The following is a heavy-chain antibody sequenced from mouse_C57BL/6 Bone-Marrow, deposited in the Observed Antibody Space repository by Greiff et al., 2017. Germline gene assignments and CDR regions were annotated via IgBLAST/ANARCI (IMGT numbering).Heavy chain of an antibody. CDR3: ARRRVYYGSWDD. J-gene: IGHJ2*01. CDR2: IYPGSGST. D-gene: IGHD1-1*01. Sequence: VQLQQPGGELVKPGASVKMSCTASGYTFTSYWITWVKQRPGQGLEWIGDIYPGSGSTNYNEKFKSKATLTVDTSSSTANMQLSSLTSEDSAVYDLARRRVYYGSWDDGGQGTTLTVSS. CDR1: GYTFTSYW. V-gene: IGHV1-55*01.